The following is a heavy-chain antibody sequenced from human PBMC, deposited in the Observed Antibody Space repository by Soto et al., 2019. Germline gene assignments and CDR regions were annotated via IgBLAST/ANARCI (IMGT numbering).Heavy chain of an antibody. D-gene: IGHD3-10*01. Sequence: QVHLVQSGAEVKKPGASVKVSCKASGYTFTNYDINWVRQAPGKGIKWMGWVSTYTGNTTYAQKLQGRVTMTTDTATSTAYMELRSLRSDDTAVYYCARGYYYGSGRPTPGGMDVWGQGTTVTVSS. CDR2: VSTYTGNT. V-gene: IGHV1-18*01. CDR1: GYTFTNYD. CDR3: ARGYYYGSGRPTPGGMDV. J-gene: IGHJ6*02.